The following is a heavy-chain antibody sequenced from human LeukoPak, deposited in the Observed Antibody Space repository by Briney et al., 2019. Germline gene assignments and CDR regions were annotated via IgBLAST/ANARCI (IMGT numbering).Heavy chain of an antibody. D-gene: IGHD2-2*01. CDR2: IYYSGST. CDR1: GGSISSYY. V-gene: IGHV4-59*12. Sequence: SETLSLTCTVSGGSISSYYWSWIRQPPGKGLEWIGYIYYSGSTNYNPSLKSRVTISIDMSKNQFSLKLSSVTAADTAVYFCARAANAWYYFDYWGQGTLVTVSS. CDR3: ARAANAWYYFDY. J-gene: IGHJ4*02.